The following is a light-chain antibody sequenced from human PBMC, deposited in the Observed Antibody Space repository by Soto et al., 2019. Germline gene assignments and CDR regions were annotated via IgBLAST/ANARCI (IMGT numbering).Light chain of an antibody. CDR1: QTISRW. V-gene: IGKV1-5*03. CDR3: QQTYTLPFT. CDR2: EAS. J-gene: IGKJ4*01. Sequence: DSQMTQSPSTLSASVGDRVTITWLASQTISRWLAWYQQKPGKAPKLLIYEASRLQSGVPSRFSGSGSGTEFTLSISSLRLEDFATYFCQQTYTLPFTFGGGTKVDI.